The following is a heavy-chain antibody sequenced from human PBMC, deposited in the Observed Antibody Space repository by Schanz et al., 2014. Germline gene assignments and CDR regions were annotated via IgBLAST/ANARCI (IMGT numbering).Heavy chain of an antibody. J-gene: IGHJ5*02. Sequence: QVHLVQSGAEVKKPGASVKVSCKASGYNITSNDVTWVRQATGQGLEWMGIINPIGGSTTYAQKVRGAVTLTTDTSTDTAYLELTSLRSDDTAVYYCARDRRRYCSTASCLHDNWFDPWGQGTLVIVSS. CDR2: INPIGGST. D-gene: IGHD2-2*01. CDR3: ARDRRRYCSTASCLHDNWFDP. CDR1: GYNITSND. V-gene: IGHV1-46*01.